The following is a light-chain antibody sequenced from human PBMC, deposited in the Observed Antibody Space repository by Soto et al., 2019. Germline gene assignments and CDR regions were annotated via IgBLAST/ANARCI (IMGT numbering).Light chain of an antibody. Sequence: QAVVTQEPSLTVSPGGTVILTCGSSTGAVTSSHYPYWFQQKPGQAPKTLIYDTTNKQSWSPARFSGSLLGGKAALTLSGAQPEDEADYYCLLVYSGTVGFGGGTQLTVL. CDR2: DTT. J-gene: IGLJ2*01. V-gene: IGLV7-46*01. CDR3: LLVYSGTVG. CDR1: TGAVTSSHY.